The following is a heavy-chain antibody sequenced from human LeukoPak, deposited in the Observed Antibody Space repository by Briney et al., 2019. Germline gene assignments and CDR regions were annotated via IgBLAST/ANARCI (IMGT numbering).Heavy chain of an antibody. V-gene: IGHV3-74*01. Sequence: GGSLRLSCAASGFVFSSYGMHWVRQAPGKGLEYVSAISSDGSTTSYADSVKGRFTISRDNAKNTVYLQMNSLRGEDTAVYYCAREPTYYYDSSGKDFWGQGTLVTVSS. D-gene: IGHD3-22*01. CDR3: AREPTYYYDSSGKDF. CDR2: ISSDGSTT. J-gene: IGHJ4*02. CDR1: GFVFSSYG.